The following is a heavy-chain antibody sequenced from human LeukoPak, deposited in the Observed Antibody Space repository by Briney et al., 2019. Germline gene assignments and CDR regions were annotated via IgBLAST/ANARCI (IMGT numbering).Heavy chain of an antibody. Sequence: ASVKVSCKASGYTFTAYYLHWVRQAPGPGLAWMGWINPNSGGTNYAQKFQGRVTMTRDTSISTAYMDLSGLTSDDTGVYYCARAEGSSPMATHYWGQGTLVTVSS. J-gene: IGHJ4*02. V-gene: IGHV1-2*02. CDR1: GYTFTAYY. CDR3: ARAEGSSPMATHY. CDR2: INPNSGGT. D-gene: IGHD3-10*01.